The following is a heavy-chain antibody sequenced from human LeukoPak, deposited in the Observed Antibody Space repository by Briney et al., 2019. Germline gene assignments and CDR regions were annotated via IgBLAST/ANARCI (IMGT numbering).Heavy chain of an antibody. J-gene: IGHJ3*02. CDR3: TTLHYYDSSGSAAFDI. CDR2: IKSKTVGGTT. Sequence: GGSLRLSCAASGFTFSSYSMNWVRQAPGKGLEWVGRIKSKTVGGTTDYAAPVKDRFTISRDDSKNTLYLQMNSLKTEDTAVYYCTTLHYYDSSGSAAFDIWGQGTMVTVSS. V-gene: IGHV3-15*01. CDR1: GFTFSSYS. D-gene: IGHD3-22*01.